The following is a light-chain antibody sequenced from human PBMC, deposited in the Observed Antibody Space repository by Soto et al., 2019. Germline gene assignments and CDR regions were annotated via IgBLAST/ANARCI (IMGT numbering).Light chain of an antibody. CDR3: QKYNTVPAT. CDR1: QGIGTS. V-gene: IGKV1-27*01. Sequence: DIQMTQSPPPLSASVGDRVTITCRASQGIGTSLAWYQQKPGTVPKLLIYSASTLQSGVPSRFSGSGSGTDFTLTISSLQPEDVAAYYCQKYNTVPATFGQGTRLVIK. J-gene: IGKJ5*01. CDR2: SAS.